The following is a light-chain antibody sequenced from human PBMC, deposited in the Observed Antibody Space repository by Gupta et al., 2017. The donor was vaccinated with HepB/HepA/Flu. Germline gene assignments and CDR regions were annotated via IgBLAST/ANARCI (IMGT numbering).Light chain of an antibody. V-gene: IGLV3-1*01. CDR2: QNS. CDR3: QAWDSSTYVV. J-gene: IGLJ2*01. CDR1: KVGDKY. Sequence: SYELTQPPSVSVYPGQPASIPCSGDKVGDKYACWYQQKSGQSPLLIIYQNSKRPSGIPERFSGSNSGNTATLTISGTQAMDEADYYCQAWDSSTYVVFGGGTKLTVL.